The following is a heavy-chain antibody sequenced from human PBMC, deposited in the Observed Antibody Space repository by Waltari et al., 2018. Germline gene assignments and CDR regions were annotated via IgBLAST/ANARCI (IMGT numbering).Heavy chain of an antibody. CDR3: TRYSNIGGYYFDY. J-gene: IGHJ4*02. CDR1: GFTFSGSA. V-gene: IGHV3-73*01. Sequence: EVQLVESGGGFVQPGGSLTLSCAASGFTFSGSARHWVRQASGKGLEWVGRIRSKANRYATAYAASVKGRFTISREDSKNTAYLQMNSLKTEDTAVYYCTRYSNIGGYYFDYWGQGTLVTVSS. CDR2: IRSKANRYAT. D-gene: IGHD2-21*01.